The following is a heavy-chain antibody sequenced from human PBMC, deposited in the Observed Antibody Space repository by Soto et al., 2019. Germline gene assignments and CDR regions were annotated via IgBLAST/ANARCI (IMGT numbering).Heavy chain of an antibody. CDR2: IYHSGST. CDR1: GGSISSGDYS. Sequence: QLQLQESGSGLVKPSQTLSLTCAVSGGSISSGDYSWSWIRQPPGKGLEWIGYIYHSGSTYYNPSLRSRVTISVDRSKNQFSLKLSSVTVADTAVYYCARISNSWEVDVWGQGTTVTVS. D-gene: IGHD6-13*01. V-gene: IGHV4-30-2*01. CDR3: ARISNSWEVDV. J-gene: IGHJ6*02.